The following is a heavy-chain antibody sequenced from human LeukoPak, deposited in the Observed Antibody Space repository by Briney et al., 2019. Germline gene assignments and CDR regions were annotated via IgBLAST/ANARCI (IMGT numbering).Heavy chain of an antibody. J-gene: IGHJ5*02. CDR3: ARILTWYYGSGSSPGWFDP. Sequence: PSETLSLTCTVSGGSISSSSYYWGWIRQPPGKGLEWIGSIYYSGSTYYNPSLKSRVTISVDTSKNQFSLKLSSVTAADTAVYYCARILTWYYGSGSSPGWFDPWGQGTLVTVSS. CDR2: IYYSGST. CDR1: GGSISSSSYY. V-gene: IGHV4-39*07. D-gene: IGHD3-10*01.